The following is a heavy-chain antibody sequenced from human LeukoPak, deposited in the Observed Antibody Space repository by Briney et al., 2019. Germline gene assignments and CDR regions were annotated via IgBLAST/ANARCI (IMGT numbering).Heavy chain of an antibody. CDR1: GGSISSGSYY. J-gene: IGHJ4*02. V-gene: IGHV4-61*02. Sequence: SQTLSLTCTVSGGSISSGSYYWSWIRQPAGKGLEWIGRIYTSGSTNYNPSLKSRVTISVDTSKNQFSLKLSSVTAADTAVYYCARAGIAVVAPHSFDYWGQGTLVTVSS. CDR2: IYTSGST. CDR3: ARAGIAVVAPHSFDY. D-gene: IGHD6-19*01.